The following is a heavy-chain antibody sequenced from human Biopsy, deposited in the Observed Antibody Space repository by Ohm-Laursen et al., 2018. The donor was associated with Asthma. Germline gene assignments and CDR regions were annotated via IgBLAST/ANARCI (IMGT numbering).Heavy chain of an antibody. CDR2: INWDSATT. D-gene: IGHD3-10*01. CDR1: GFIFDDYI. CDR3: AKDLYGSGSYILIA. Sequence: SLRLSCTASGFIFDDYIIHWVRQAPGKGLEWVSHINWDSATTVYADSVKGRFTVSRDNAKNSVYLQMNSLRVEDTAMYYCAKDLYGSGSYILIAWGQGTLVTVSS. V-gene: IGHV3-9*01. J-gene: IGHJ4*02.